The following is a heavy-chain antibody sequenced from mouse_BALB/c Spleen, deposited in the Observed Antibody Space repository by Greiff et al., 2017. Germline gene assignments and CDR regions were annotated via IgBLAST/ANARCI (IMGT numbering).Heavy chain of an antibody. V-gene: IGHV3-2*02. CDR2: ISYSGST. CDR1: GYSITSDYA. CDR3: ARWWSGFDV. D-gene: IGHD1-1*02. J-gene: IGHJ1*01. Sequence: EVQLVESGPGLVKPSQSLSLTCTVTGYSITSDYAWNWIRQFPGNKLEWMGYISYSGSTSYNPSLKSRISITRDTSKNQFFLQLNSVTTEDTATYYCARWWSGFDVWGAGTTVTVSS.